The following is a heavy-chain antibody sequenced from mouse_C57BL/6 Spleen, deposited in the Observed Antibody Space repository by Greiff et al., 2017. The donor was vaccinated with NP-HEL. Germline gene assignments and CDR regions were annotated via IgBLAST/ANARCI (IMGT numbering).Heavy chain of an antibody. CDR1: GYAFSSYW. V-gene: IGHV1-80*01. Sequence: VQLQQSGAELVKPGASVKISCKASGYAFSSYWMNWVKQRPGKGLEWIGQIYPGDGDTNYNGKFKGKDTLTADKSSSTAYMQLSSLTSEDSAVYFCARVTGTRNYAMDYWGQGTSVTVSS. CDR3: ARVTGTRNYAMDY. CDR2: IYPGDGDT. D-gene: IGHD4-1*01. J-gene: IGHJ4*01.